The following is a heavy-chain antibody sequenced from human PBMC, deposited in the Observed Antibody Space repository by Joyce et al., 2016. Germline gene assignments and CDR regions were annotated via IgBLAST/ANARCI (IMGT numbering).Heavy chain of an antibody. CDR1: GFTFSNTC. CDR3: STNTVLGDAFDI. CDR2: IKSKTDGGTT. J-gene: IGHJ3*02. D-gene: IGHD4-17*01. Sequence: VLLVESGGGLVQPGGSLRLSCAASGFTFSNTCMTWVRQGTGKGLKWVGRIKSKTDGGTTDYAAPVKGRLTISRGDSKKTLYLQMQGLKTEDTAVYYCSTNTVLGDAFDIWGQGTMVSVSS. V-gene: IGHV3-15*01.